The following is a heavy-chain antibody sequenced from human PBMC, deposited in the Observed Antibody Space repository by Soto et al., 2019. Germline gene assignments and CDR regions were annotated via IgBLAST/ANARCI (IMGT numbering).Heavy chain of an antibody. V-gene: IGHV4-39*01. CDR3: ARHVAGVRGGYGMDV. CDR1: GGSISSSSYF. CDR2: IYYSGST. D-gene: IGHD3-10*01. Sequence: SETLSLTCTVSGGSISSSSYFWGWIRQPPGKGLEWIGSIYYSGSTYYNPSLNSRVTIAVDTSKNQFSLKLSSVTAADTAGYYFARHVAGVRGGYGMDVWGQGTTVTVS. J-gene: IGHJ6*02.